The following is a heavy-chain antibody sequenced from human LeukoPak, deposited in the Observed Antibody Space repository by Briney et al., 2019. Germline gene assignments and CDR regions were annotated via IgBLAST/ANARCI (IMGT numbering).Heavy chain of an antibody. CDR1: GFTFSSYA. J-gene: IGHJ4*02. Sequence: PGGSLRLSCAASGFTFSSYAMNSVRQAPGKGLEWVSAICGGGGITYYAVSVKGRFTISRDNSTNTRYLQMNSLRAEDTAVYYCAKGGSASCYTRFDYWGQGTLVTVSS. D-gene: IGHD2-2*02. V-gene: IGHV3-23*01. CDR2: ICGGGGIT. CDR3: AKGGSASCYTRFDY.